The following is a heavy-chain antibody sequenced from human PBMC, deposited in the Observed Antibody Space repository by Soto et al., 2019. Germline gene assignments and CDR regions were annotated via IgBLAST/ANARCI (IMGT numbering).Heavy chain of an antibody. CDR1: GFTFSSYG. CDR2: IWYDGSNK. J-gene: IGHJ4*02. CDR3: ARVYCSGGSCNEVIDY. V-gene: IGHV3-33*01. Sequence: GGSLRLSCAASGFTFSSYGMHWVRQAPGKGLEWVAVIWYDGSNKYYADSVKGRFTISRDNSKNTLYLQMNSLRAEDTAVYYCARVYCSGGSCNEVIDYWGQGTLVTVSS. D-gene: IGHD2-15*01.